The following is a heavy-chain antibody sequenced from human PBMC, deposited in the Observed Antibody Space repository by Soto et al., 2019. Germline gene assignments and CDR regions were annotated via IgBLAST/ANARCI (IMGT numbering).Heavy chain of an antibody. V-gene: IGHV3-33*01. D-gene: IGHD1-26*01. Sequence: QVQLVESGGGVVQAGRSLRLSCAASGFTFSSYGMHWVRQAPGKGLEWVAVIWYDGSNKYYADSVKGRFTISRDNSKNTLYLQMNSLRAEDTAVYYCAREGGGYYYYGMDVWGQGTTVTVSS. CDR3: AREGGGYYYYGMDV. J-gene: IGHJ6*02. CDR2: IWYDGSNK. CDR1: GFTFSSYG.